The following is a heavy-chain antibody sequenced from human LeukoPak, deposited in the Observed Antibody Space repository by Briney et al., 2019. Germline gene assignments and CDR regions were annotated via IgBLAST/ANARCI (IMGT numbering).Heavy chain of an antibody. D-gene: IGHD2-2*02. Sequence: PSETLSLTCTVSGGSISNYYWNWIRQPAGKGLEWIGRIYATGSTNYNPSLKSRVTMSVDTSKNQFSLNLSSVTAADTAVYYCARDAGQDIVVVPAAIRSYYYYYMDVWGKGTTVTVSS. J-gene: IGHJ6*03. CDR3: ARDAGQDIVVVPAAIRSYYYYYMDV. CDR1: GGSISNYY. V-gene: IGHV4-4*07. CDR2: IYATGST.